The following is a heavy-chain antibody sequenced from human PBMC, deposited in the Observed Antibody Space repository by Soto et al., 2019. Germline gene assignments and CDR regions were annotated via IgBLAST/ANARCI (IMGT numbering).Heavy chain of an antibody. J-gene: IGHJ4*02. CDR1: GFTFTPYG. Sequence: QVQLVETGGGVVQPGRSLRLSCAASGFTFTPYGMHWVRQAPGQGLVWVAVISYAGSNKYYADSVKGRFTISRDNSKNTLYLQMNSLRAEDTALYSCAKGARVVAASPTDFWGQGTLVTVSS. V-gene: IGHV3-30*18. D-gene: IGHD2-15*01. CDR2: ISYAGSNK. CDR3: AKGARVVAASPTDF.